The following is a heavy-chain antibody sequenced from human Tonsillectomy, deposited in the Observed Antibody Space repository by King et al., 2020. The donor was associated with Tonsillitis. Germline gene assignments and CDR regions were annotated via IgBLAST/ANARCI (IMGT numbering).Heavy chain of an antibody. CDR2: IYPSGNT. J-gene: IGHJ1*01. D-gene: IGHD2-21*02. V-gene: IGHV4-30-2*01. CDR3: ARDCGGDCYLRQYFQH. CDR1: GDSISSGRYS. Sequence: QLQESGSGLVKPSQTLSLTCAVSGDSISSGRYSWNWIRQPPGKGLEWIGYIYPSGNTYYNPSLKSRLTLSVDTSKNQFSLRLTSVTAADTAVYYCARDCGGDCYLRQYFQHWGQGTLVTVSS.